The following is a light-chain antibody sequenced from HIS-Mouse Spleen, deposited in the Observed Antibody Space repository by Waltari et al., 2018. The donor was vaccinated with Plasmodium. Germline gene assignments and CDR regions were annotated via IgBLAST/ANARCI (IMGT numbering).Light chain of an antibody. Sequence: SYELTQPPSVSVSPGQTASITCSGDKFGDKYACWYQQKPGQSPVLVIYQDSKRPSGSHERFAGYNSGNTATLTISGTQAMDEADYYCQAWDSSTVVFGGGTKLTVL. CDR2: QDS. J-gene: IGLJ2*01. V-gene: IGLV3-1*01. CDR1: KFGDKY. CDR3: QAWDSSTVV.